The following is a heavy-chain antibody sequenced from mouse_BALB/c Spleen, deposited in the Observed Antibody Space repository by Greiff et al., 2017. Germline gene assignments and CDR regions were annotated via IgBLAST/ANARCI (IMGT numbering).Heavy chain of an antibody. CDR3: ARVYYYGSREEGFAY. Sequence: EVKVEESGAELVKPGASVKLSCTASGFNIKDTYMHWVKQRPEQGLEWIGRIDPANGNTKYDPKFQGKATITADTSSNTAYLQLSSLTSEDTAVYYCARVYYYGSREEGFAYWGQGTLVTVSA. V-gene: IGHV14-3*02. D-gene: IGHD1-1*01. J-gene: IGHJ3*01. CDR2: IDPANGNT. CDR1: GFNIKDTY.